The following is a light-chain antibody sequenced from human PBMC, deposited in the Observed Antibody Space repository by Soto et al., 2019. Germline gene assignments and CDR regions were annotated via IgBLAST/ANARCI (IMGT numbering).Light chain of an antibody. V-gene: IGLV2-8*01. CDR2: EVT. CDR1: SSDVGRYNF. CDR3: SSYTGSRDPYV. Sequence: QCALTNPLSASGVHGQSVTISCTGTSSDVGRYNFVSWYQQHPGKAPKLLIYEVTKRPSGVPDRFSGSKSGNAASLTVSGLQAEDEADYFCSSYTGSRDPYVFGTGTKVTVL. J-gene: IGLJ1*01.